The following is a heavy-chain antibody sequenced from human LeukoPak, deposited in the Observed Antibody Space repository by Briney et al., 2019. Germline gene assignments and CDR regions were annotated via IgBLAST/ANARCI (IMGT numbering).Heavy chain of an antibody. Sequence: ASVKLSCKVSGYTLTELSMHWVRQAPGQGLGWMGGFDPEDGETIYAQKFQGRVTMTEDTSTDTAYMELSSLRSEDTAVYYCATDPLIAVAGGDYWGQGTLVTVSS. D-gene: IGHD6-19*01. CDR3: ATDPLIAVAGGDY. CDR1: GYTLTELS. J-gene: IGHJ4*02. V-gene: IGHV1-24*01. CDR2: FDPEDGET.